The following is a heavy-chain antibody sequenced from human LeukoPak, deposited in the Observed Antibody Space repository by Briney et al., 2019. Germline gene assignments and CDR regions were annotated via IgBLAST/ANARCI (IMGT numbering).Heavy chain of an antibody. J-gene: IGHJ4*02. CDR2: ISSSSSYI. V-gene: IGHV3-21*01. CDR1: GFNFSSYS. D-gene: IGHD1-1*01. Sequence: GSLRLSCAASGFNFSSYSLNWVRPAPGKGLEWVSSISSSSSYIYYADSVKGRFTISRDNAKNSLYLQMNSLRAEDTAVYYCARGTTGTAPTDYWGQGTLVTVSS. CDR3: ARGTTGTAPTDY.